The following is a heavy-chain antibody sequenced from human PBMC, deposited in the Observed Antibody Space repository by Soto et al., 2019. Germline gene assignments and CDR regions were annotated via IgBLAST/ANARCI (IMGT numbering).Heavy chain of an antibody. Sequence: EVQLVESGGGLVQPGGSLRLSCAASGFTFSSYWMHWVRQAPGKGLVWVSRISNDGSSTSYADSVKGRFTISSDNAKNTLYLQMNSLRAEDTAVYYCTRSDYYGSGSYIYYYGMDVWGQGTTVTVSS. V-gene: IGHV3-74*01. D-gene: IGHD3-10*01. CDR3: TRSDYYGSGSYIYYYGMDV. J-gene: IGHJ6*02. CDR1: GFTFSSYW. CDR2: ISNDGSST.